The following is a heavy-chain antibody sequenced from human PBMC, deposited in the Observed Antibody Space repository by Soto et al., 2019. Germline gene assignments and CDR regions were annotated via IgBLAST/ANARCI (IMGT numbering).Heavy chain of an antibody. Sequence: QVQLVQSGAEVKKPGASVKVSCKASGYTFTSYGISWVRQAPGQGLEWMGWISAYNGNTNYAQKLQGRVTITTDTSTSTAYMELRSLRSDDTAVYYCARSRAVAGTGYYFDYWGQGTLVTVSS. CDR1: GYTFTSYG. V-gene: IGHV1-18*01. CDR2: ISAYNGNT. J-gene: IGHJ4*02. CDR3: ARSRAVAGTGYYFDY. D-gene: IGHD6-19*01.